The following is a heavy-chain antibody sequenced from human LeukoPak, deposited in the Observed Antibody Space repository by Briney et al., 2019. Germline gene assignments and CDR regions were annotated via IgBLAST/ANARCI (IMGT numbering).Heavy chain of an antibody. Sequence: SETLSLTCTVSGGSISSYYWSWIRQPPGKGLEWIGYIYYSGSTNYNPSLKSRVTISVDTSKNQFSLKLSSVTAADTAVYYCARGKAYYYGSGSYYHPHYFDYWGQGTLVTVSS. D-gene: IGHD3-10*01. V-gene: IGHV4-59*12. J-gene: IGHJ4*02. CDR2: IYYSGST. CDR1: GGSISSYY. CDR3: ARGKAYYYGSGSYYHPHYFDY.